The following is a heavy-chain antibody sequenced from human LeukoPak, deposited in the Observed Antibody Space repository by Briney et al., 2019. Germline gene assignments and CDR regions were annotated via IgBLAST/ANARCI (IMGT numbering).Heavy chain of an antibody. D-gene: IGHD3-10*01. V-gene: IGHV3-53*01. CDR3: ARDLITMVRGVLIDAFDI. CDR1: GFTVSSNY. CDR2: IYSGGST. J-gene: IGHJ3*02. Sequence: PGGSLRLSCAASGFTVSSNYMSWVRQAPGKGLEWVSVIYSGGSTYYADSVKGRFTISRDNSKNTLYLQMNSLRAEDTAVYYCARDLITMVRGVLIDAFDIWGQGTMVTVSS.